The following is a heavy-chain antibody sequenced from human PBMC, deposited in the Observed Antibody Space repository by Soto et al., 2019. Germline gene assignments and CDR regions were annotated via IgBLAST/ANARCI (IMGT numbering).Heavy chain of an antibody. J-gene: IGHJ6*02. D-gene: IGHD3-10*01. Sequence: PGGSLRLSCAASRFSLGTYAMTWVRQPPGEGLEWVSSMNGAGTSTSHADSVKGRFTTSRDSSKNTLYLEMNSLRGEDTAIYYCARGGADHYNYGLDVWGQGTTVTVSS. CDR2: MNGAGTST. CDR3: ARGGADHYNYGLDV. CDR1: RFSLGTYA. V-gene: IGHV3-23*01.